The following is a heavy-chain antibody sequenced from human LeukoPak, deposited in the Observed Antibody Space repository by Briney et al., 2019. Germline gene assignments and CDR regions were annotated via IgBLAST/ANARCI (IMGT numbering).Heavy chain of an antibody. J-gene: IGHJ4*02. CDR1: GFTFSSHW. CDR2: IKQDGSEK. D-gene: IGHD6-13*01. CDR3: ARGYSSSWYDYFDY. Sequence: PGGSLRLSCAASGFTFSSHWMSWVRQAPGKGLEWVANIKQDGSEKYYVDSVKGRFTISRDNAKKSLNLQMNSLRAEDTAVYYCARGYSSSWYDYFDYWGQGTLVTVSS. V-gene: IGHV3-7*01.